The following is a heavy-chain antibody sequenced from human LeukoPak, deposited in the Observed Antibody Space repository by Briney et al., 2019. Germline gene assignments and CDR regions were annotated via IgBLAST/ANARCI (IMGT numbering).Heavy chain of an antibody. CDR1: GFFSNYG. CDR2: ISGSSSLI. Sequence: GGSLRLSCAASGFFSNYGMNWVRQAPGKGLEWISYISGSSSLIHQADSVKGRFAISRDNAKNLVSLQMSSLRDEDTAVYYCARGSEHLDDWFDPWGQGTLVTDSS. CDR3: ARGSEHLDDWFDP. D-gene: IGHD1-14*01. J-gene: IGHJ5*02. V-gene: IGHV3-48*02.